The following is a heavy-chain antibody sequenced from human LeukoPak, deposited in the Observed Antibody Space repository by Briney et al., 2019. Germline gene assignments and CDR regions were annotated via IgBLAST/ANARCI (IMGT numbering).Heavy chain of an antibody. D-gene: IGHD6-13*01. V-gene: IGHV4-34*01. Sequence: SETLSLTCAVYGGSFSGYYWSWIRQPPGKGLEWIGEINHSGSTNYNPSLKSRVTISVDTSKNQFSLKLSSVTAADTAVYYCARDGLAAARDYWGQGTLVTVSS. CDR3: ARDGLAAARDY. CDR2: INHSGST. J-gene: IGHJ4*02. CDR1: GGSFSGYY.